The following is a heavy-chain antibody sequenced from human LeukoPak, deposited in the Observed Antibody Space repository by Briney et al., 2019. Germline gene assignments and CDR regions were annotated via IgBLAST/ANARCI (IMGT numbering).Heavy chain of an antibody. Sequence: GASVKVSCKASGYTFTDYYMHWVRQAPGQGLEWMGWINPKSGGTNYAQKFQGRVTMTRDTSISTAYMELSRLTSDDTAVFYCVKILRSGYDYYFDHWGQGTLVTVSS. V-gene: IGHV1-2*02. D-gene: IGHD3-22*01. CDR2: INPKSGGT. J-gene: IGHJ4*02. CDR3: VKILRSGYDYYFDH. CDR1: GYTFTDYY.